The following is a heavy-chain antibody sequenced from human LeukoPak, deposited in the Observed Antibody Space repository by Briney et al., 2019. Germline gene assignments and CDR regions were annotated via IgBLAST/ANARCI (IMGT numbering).Heavy chain of an antibody. CDR2: IRYDGSNK. D-gene: IGHD3-3*01. CDR1: GFTFSSYG. Sequence: GGSLRLSCAASGFTFSSYGMHWVRQAPGKGLEGVAFIRYDGSNKYYADSVKGRFTISRDNSKNTLYLQMNSLRAEDTAVYYCAKEGPLSGYPASAPFDYWGQGTLATVSS. CDR3: AKEGPLSGYPASAPFDY. J-gene: IGHJ4*02. V-gene: IGHV3-30*02.